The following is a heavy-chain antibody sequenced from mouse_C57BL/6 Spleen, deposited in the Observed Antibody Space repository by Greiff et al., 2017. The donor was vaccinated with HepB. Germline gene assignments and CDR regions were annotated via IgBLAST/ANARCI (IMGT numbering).Heavy chain of an antibody. D-gene: IGHD2-3*01. CDR1: GYTFTSYG. J-gene: IGHJ4*01. CDR3: ARSHYDGYYDAMDY. V-gene: IGHV1-81*01. Sequence: QVQLQQSGAELARPGASVKLSCKASGYTFTSYGISWVKQRTGQGLEWIGEIYPRSGNTYYNEKFKGKATLTADKSSSTAYMELRSLTSEDSAVYFCARSHYDGYYDAMDYWGQGTAVTVSS. CDR2: IYPRSGNT.